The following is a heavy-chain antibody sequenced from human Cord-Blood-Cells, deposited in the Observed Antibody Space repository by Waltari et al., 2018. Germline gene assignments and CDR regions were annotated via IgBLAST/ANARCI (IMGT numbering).Heavy chain of an antibody. V-gene: IGHV4-39*01. CDR3: SGYCSSTSCYDAFDI. CDR1: GGSISSSSYY. D-gene: IGHD2-2*01. Sequence: QLQLQESGPGLVKPSETLSLTCTVSGGSISSSSYYWGWIRQPPGKGLEWIGSIYYSGSTYYNPSLKSRVTISVDTSKNQFSLKLGSVTAADTAVYYCSGYCSSTSCYDAFDIWGQGTMVTVSS. J-gene: IGHJ3*02. CDR2: IYYSGST.